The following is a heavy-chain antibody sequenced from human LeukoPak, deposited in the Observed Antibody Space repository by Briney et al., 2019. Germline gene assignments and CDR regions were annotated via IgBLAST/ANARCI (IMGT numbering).Heavy chain of an antibody. J-gene: IGHJ4*02. CDR2: IKQDGSKK. CDR1: GFKFSDFW. Sequence: PGGSLRLSCGASGFKFSDFWMGWVRQAPGKGLEWVADIKQDGSKKYYVDSLKGRVTISRDNAKNSSYLQMNNVGVDDTAEYYCVRDDDYGFDYWGQGTLLTVSS. D-gene: IGHD3-16*01. V-gene: IGHV3-7*04. CDR3: VRDDDYGFDY.